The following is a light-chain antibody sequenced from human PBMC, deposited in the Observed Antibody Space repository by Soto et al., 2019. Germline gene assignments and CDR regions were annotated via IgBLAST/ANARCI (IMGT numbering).Light chain of an antibody. J-gene: IGKJ1*01. CDR1: QSVTSN. CDR2: GAS. V-gene: IGKV3-15*01. Sequence: EKVMTQSPATLSVSPGERATLSCRASQSVTSNLAWYQQKPGQAPRLLIYGASTRATGIAARFSGSGSGTDFTITISSLQSEDFAVYYCQQYNNWPWTFGQGTKVEFK. CDR3: QQYNNWPWT.